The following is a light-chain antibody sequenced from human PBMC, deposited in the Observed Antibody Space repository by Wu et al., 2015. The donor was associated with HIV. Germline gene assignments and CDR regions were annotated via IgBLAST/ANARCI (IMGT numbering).Light chain of an antibody. CDR2: GAS. CDR1: QSVSSSY. CDR3: QQYGSSPRT. V-gene: IGKV3-20*01. J-gene: IGKJ2*01. Sequence: DILLTQSPGTLSLSPGERATLSCRASQSVSSSYLAWYQQKPGQAPRLLIYGASSRATGIPDRFSGSGSGTDFTLTISRLEPEDFAVYYCQQYGSSPRTFGQGTKLEIK.